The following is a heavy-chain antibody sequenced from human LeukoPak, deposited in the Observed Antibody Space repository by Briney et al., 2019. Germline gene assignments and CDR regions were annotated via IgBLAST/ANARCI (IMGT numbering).Heavy chain of an antibody. CDR1: GYTFTSYD. Sequence: ASVKVSCKASGYTFTSYDINWVRQATGQGLEWMGWINPNSGGTNYAQKFQGRVTMTRDTSISTAYMELSRLRSDDTAVYYCARRRSSGYYYYYGMDVWGQGTTVTVSS. J-gene: IGHJ6*02. CDR3: ARRRSSGYYYYYGMDV. V-gene: IGHV1-2*02. D-gene: IGHD6-19*01. CDR2: INPNSGGT.